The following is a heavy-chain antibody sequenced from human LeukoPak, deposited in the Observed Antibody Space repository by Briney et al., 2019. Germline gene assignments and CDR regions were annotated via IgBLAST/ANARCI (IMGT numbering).Heavy chain of an antibody. CDR1: GFTVSGNY. V-gene: IGHV3-53*01. J-gene: IGHJ4*02. CDR2: IYSGGST. Sequence: GGSLRLSCAASGFTVSGNYMSWVRQAPGKGLEWVSVIYSGGSTYYADSVKGRFTISRDNSKNTLYLQMNSLRAEDTAVYFCASGTQNRYYFDYWGQGTLVTVSS. CDR3: ASGTQNRYYFDY. D-gene: IGHD1/OR15-1a*01.